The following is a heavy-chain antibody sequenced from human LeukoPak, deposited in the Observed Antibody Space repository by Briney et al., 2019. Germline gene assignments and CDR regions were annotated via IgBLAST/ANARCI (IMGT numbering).Heavy chain of an antibody. CDR3: ARGGSDYRYPPPTWFDP. CDR2: ISAYNGNT. J-gene: IGHJ5*02. D-gene: IGHD4-11*01. CDR1: GYTFTSYG. Sequence: ASVKVSCKASGYTFTSYGISWVRQAPGQGLEWMGWISAYNGNTNYAQKLQGRVTMTTDTSTSTAYMELRSLRSDDTAVYYCARGGSDYRYPPPTWFDPWGQGTLVTVSS. V-gene: IGHV1-18*01.